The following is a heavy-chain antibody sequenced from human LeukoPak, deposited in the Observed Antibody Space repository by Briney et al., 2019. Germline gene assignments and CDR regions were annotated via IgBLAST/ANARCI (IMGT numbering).Heavy chain of an antibody. J-gene: IGHJ4*02. D-gene: IGHD2/OR15-2a*01. Sequence: GRSLRLSCAASGFTFSPYWMHWVRQAPGKGLVWVSHINGDGTTTTYADSVKGRFTISRDNAQNTLYLQMNSLRAEDTAVYYCARGTALQDYWGQGTLVTVSS. CDR2: INGDGTTT. V-gene: IGHV3-74*01. CDR3: ARGTALQDY. CDR1: GFTFSPYW.